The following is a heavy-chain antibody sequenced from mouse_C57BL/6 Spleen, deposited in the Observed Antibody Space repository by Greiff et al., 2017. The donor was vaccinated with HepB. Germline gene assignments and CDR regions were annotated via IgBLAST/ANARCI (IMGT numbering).Heavy chain of an antibody. J-gene: IGHJ3*01. Sequence: EVMLVESGEGLVKPGGSLKLSCAASGFTFSSYAMSWVRQTPEKRLEWVAYISSGGDYIYYADTVKGRFTISRDNARNTLYLQMSSLKSEDTAMYYCTRDQDYGSSSWFAYWGQGTLVTVSA. V-gene: IGHV5-9-1*02. CDR2: ISSGGDYI. D-gene: IGHD1-1*01. CDR3: TRDQDYGSSSWFAY. CDR1: GFTFSSYA.